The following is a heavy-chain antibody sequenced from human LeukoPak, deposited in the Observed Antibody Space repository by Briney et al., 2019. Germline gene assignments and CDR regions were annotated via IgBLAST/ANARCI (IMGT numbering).Heavy chain of an antibody. V-gene: IGHV1-8*01. CDR1: GYTFIGHY. CDR3: ARDNGGTAMAYYYYYYMDV. CDR2: MNPNSGNT. Sequence: ASVKVSCKTSGYTFIGHYIHWVRQATGQGLEWMGWMNPNSGNTGYAQKFRGRVTMTRNTSISTAYMELSSLRSEDTAVYYCARDNGGTAMAYYYYYYMDVWGKGTTVTISS. J-gene: IGHJ6*03. D-gene: IGHD5-18*01.